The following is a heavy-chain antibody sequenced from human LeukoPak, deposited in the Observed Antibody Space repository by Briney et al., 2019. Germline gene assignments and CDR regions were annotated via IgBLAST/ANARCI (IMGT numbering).Heavy chain of an antibody. Sequence: GGSLRLSCAASGFTFSNAWMSWVRQAPGKGLEWVGRIKSKSDGGTTDYAAPGKGRFTISRDDSKNTLYLQMNSLKTEDTAVYYCTTVSGFGEFSYYYYYMDVWDKGTTVTVSS. CDR1: GFTFSNAW. J-gene: IGHJ6*03. V-gene: IGHV3-15*01. CDR3: TTVSGFGEFSYYYYYMDV. CDR2: IKSKSDGGTT. D-gene: IGHD3-10*01.